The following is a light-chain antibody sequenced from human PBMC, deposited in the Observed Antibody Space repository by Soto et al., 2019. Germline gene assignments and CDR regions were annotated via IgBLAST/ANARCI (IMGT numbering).Light chain of an antibody. CDR1: QSINTW. V-gene: IGKV1-5*03. CDR3: QQYNTYARA. J-gene: IGKJ1*01. Sequence: EIQMTQSPSTLSASVGDRVTITCRASQSINTWLAWYQQKPGKAPKLLIYKASSLQSGVPSRFSGRGSGTEFTLTISSLQPDDFATYYCQQYNTYARAFGQGTKVEIK. CDR2: KAS.